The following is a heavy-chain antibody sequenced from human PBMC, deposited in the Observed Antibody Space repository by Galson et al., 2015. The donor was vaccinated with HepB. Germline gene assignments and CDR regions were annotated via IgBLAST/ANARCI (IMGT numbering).Heavy chain of an antibody. CDR1: GFTFSSYA. CDR2: ISGSGGST. D-gene: IGHD4-17*01. V-gene: IGHV3-23*01. CDR3: AKDPTLYGDHGDAFDI. Sequence: SLRLSCAASGFTFSSYAMSWVRQAPGKGLEWVSAISGSGGSTYYADSVKGRFTISRDNSKNTLYLQMNSLRAEDTAVYYCAKDPTLYGDHGDAFDIWGQGTMVTVSS. J-gene: IGHJ3*02.